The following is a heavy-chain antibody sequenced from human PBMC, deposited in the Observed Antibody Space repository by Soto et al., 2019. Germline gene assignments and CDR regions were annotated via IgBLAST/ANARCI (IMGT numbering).Heavy chain of an antibody. CDR1: GFTFSSYA. J-gene: IGHJ4*02. Sequence: GGSLRLSCAASGFTFSSYAMSWVRQAPGKGLEWVSAISGSGGSTYYADSVKGRFTISRDNSKNTLYLQMNSLRAEDTAVYYCAKDFGYNWNYGVDRPPDYWGQGTLVTVSS. CDR2: ISGSGGST. D-gene: IGHD1-7*01. V-gene: IGHV3-23*01. CDR3: AKDFGYNWNYGVDRPPDY.